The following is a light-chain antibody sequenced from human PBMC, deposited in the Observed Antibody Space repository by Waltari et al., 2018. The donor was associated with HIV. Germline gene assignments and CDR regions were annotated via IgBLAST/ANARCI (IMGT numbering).Light chain of an antibody. CDR1: QRVGGD. V-gene: IGKV3-15*01. CDR2: GAT. CDR3: QQYNHWPLT. Sequence: ETVMTQSPDILSVSPGERPTLSCRASQRVGGDVAWYQQKPGQTPRLLIYGATSRPPGIPARFSASGSGTEFILTISSLQSEDFAVYFCQQYNHWPLTFGGGTKVEIK. J-gene: IGKJ4*02.